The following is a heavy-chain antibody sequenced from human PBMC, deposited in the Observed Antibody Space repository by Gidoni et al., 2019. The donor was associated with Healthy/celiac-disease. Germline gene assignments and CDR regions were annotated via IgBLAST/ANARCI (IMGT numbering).Heavy chain of an antibody. CDR1: GFTFSSYG. CDR2: ISYDGSNK. V-gene: IGHV3-30*18. D-gene: IGHD2-15*01. CDR3: AKGESWGYCSGGSCYRADY. J-gene: IGHJ4*02. Sequence: QVQLVDSGGGVVQPGRSLRLSCSAPGFTFSSYGMHWVRQAPGKGLEWVAVISYDGSNKYDADSVKGRFTISRDNSKNTLYLQMNSLRAEDTAVYYCAKGESWGYCSGGSCYRADYWGQGTLVTVSS.